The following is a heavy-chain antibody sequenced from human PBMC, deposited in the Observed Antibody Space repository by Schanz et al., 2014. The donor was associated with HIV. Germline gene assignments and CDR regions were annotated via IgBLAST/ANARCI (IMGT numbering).Heavy chain of an antibody. CDR3: VKRGSEASSNTWFADS. J-gene: IGHJ4*02. CDR2: TWYDGSNK. V-gene: IGHV3-33*01. Sequence: QVQLVESGGGVVQPGRSLRLSCAASGFTFRSYGMHWVRQAPGKGLEWVAVTWYDGSNKYYAGSVKGRFTISRDNSEDTLYLQMNSLGVDDSAIYYCVKRGSEASSNTWFADSWGQGTLVTVSS. CDR1: GFTFRSYG. D-gene: IGHD3-10*01.